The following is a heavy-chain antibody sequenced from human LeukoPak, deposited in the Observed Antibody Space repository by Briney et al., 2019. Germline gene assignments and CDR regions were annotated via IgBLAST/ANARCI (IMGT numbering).Heavy chain of an antibody. J-gene: IGHJ6*02. V-gene: IGHV3-30*14. D-gene: IGHD2-21*01. CDR1: GFTFSSYA. CDR2: ISYDGSNK. CDR3: ARERSSYSFGNYYYYGVDV. Sequence: PGGSLRLSCAASGFTFSSYAMHWVRQAPGKGLEWVAVISYDGSNKYYADSVKGRFTISRDNSKNTLYLQMNSLRAEDTAVYYCARERSSYSFGNYYYYGVDVWGQGTTVTVSS.